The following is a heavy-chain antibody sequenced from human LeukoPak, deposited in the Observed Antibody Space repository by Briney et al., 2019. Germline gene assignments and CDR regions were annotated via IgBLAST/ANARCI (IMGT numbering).Heavy chain of an antibody. CDR1: GGSISSYY. CDR3: ARLNGITMVRGHFDY. J-gene: IGHJ4*02. D-gene: IGHD3-10*01. V-gene: IGHV4-59*08. Sequence: SETLSLTCTVSGGSISSYYWSWIRQPPGKGLEWIGYIYYSGSTNYNPSLKSRVTISVDTSKNQFSLKPSSVTAADTAVYYCARLNGITMVRGHFDYWGQGTLVTVSS. CDR2: IYYSGST.